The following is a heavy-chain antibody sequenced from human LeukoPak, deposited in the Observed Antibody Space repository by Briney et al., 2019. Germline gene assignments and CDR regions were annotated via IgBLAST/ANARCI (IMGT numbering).Heavy chain of an antibody. CDR3: ARDWLYDYVWGSYDYFDY. CDR2: INPSGGST. J-gene: IGHJ4*02. D-gene: IGHD3-16*01. CDR1: GYTFTSYY. V-gene: IGHV1-46*01. Sequence: ASVKVSCKASGYTFTSYYMHRVRQAPGQGLEWMGIINPSGGSTSYAQKFQGRVTMTRDTSTSTVYMELSSLRSEDTAVYYCARDWLYDYVWGSYDYFDYWGQGTLVTVSS.